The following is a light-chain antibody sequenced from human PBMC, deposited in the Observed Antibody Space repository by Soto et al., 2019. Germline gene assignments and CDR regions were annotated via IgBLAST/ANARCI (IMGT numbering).Light chain of an antibody. CDR2: GAS. CDR1: QSVSYN. CDR3: QQYNNWYT. Sequence: EVVLTQSPVTLSVSPGERATLSCMASQSVSYNLGWYQQKPGQAPRLLIYGASTRATGIPARFSGSGSGTEFTLTISSLQSEDFAVYYCQQYNNWYTFGQGTKLEIK. J-gene: IGKJ2*01. V-gene: IGKV3-15*01.